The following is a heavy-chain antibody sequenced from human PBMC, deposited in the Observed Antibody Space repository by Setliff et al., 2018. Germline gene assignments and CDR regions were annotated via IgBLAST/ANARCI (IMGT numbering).Heavy chain of an antibody. CDR2: IYSSGST. J-gene: IGHJ4*01. Sequence: PSETLSLTCTVSGGSISSGDYYWSWIRQPPGEGLEWIGYIYSSGSTNYNPPLKSRVTISVDTSKNQFSLKLSSVTAADTALYYCARDGNNWNDLDYWGHGTLVTVSS. CDR3: ARDGNNWNDLDY. CDR1: GGSISSGDYY. V-gene: IGHV4-61*08. D-gene: IGHD1-20*01.